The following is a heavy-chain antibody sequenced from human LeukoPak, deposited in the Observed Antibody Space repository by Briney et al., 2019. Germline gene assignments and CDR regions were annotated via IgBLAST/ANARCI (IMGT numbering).Heavy chain of an antibody. CDR1: GFTFSSYS. CDR2: ISSSSSYI. J-gene: IGHJ4*02. D-gene: IGHD3-10*01. V-gene: IGHV3-21*01. Sequence: GGSLRLSCAASGFTFSSYSMNWVRQAPGKGLEWVSSISSSSSYIYYADSVKGRFTISRDNAKNSLYLQMNSLRAEDTAVYYCARALRGPNYKEEKWGQGTLVTVSS. CDR3: ARALRGPNYKEEK.